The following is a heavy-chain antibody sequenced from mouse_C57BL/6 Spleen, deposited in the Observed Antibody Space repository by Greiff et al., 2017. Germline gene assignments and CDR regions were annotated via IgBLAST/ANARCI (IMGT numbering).Heavy chain of an antibody. J-gene: IGHJ3*01. CDR1: GYTFTDYN. D-gene: IGHD1-1*01. Sequence: EVKLQESGPELVKPGASVKMSCKASGYTFTDYNMHWVKQSHGKSLEWIGYINPNNGGTSYNQKFKGKATLTVNKSSSTSYMELRSLTSEDSAVYYCARGGITSVEGFAYWGQGTLVTVSA. V-gene: IGHV1-22*01. CDR2: INPNNGGT. CDR3: ARGGITSVEGFAY.